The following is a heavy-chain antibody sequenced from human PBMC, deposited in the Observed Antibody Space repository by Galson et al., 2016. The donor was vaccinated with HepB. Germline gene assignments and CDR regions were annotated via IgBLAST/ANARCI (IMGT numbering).Heavy chain of an antibody. Sequence: SLRLSCAASGFTLSGREMHWVRQATGKGLEWVSSIGLAGETFYAGSVEGRFTISRENAKNSLYLQMNSLRAGDTAVYYCAVWGAATGAHGMDVWGQGTTVTVSS. CDR1: GFTLSGRE. CDR2: IGLAGET. D-gene: IGHD6-13*01. J-gene: IGHJ6*02. CDR3: AVWGAATGAHGMDV. V-gene: IGHV3-13*01.